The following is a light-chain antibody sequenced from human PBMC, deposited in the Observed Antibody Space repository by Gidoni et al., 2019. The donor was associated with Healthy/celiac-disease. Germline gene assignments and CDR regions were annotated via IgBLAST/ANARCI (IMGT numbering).Light chain of an antibody. CDR3: QAWDSSTGV. J-gene: IGLJ2*01. CDR1: KLGDKY. V-gene: IGLV3-1*01. CDR2: QDS. Sequence: SYELTQPPSVSVSPGHSASITCSGDKLGDKYACWYQQKPGQPPVLVIYQDSKRPSGIPERFSGSNSGNTATLTISGTQAMDEADYYCQAWDSSTGVFGGGTKLTVL.